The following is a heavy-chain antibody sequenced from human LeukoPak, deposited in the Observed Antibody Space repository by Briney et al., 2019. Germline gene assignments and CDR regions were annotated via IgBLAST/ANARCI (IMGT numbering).Heavy chain of an antibody. J-gene: IGHJ6*03. CDR3: ARVGKLLWFGELLYPMDV. CDR1: GGSFSGYY. Sequence: SETLSLTCAVYGGSFSGYYWSWIRQPPGKGLEWIGEINHSGSTNYNPSLKSRVTISVDTSKNQFSLKLSSVTAADTAVYYCARVGKLLWFGELLYPMDVWGKGTTVTVSS. V-gene: IGHV4-34*01. CDR2: INHSGST. D-gene: IGHD3-10*01.